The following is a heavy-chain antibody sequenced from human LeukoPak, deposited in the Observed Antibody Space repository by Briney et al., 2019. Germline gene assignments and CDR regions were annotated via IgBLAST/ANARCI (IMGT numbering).Heavy chain of an antibody. V-gene: IGHV4-34*01. D-gene: IGHD5-18*01. J-gene: IGHJ4*02. Sequence: SETLSLTCAVYGGSSSGYYWSWIRQPPGKGLEWIGEINHSGSTNYNPSLKSRVTISVDTSKNQFSLKLSSVTAADMAVYYCARGLGYSNGHHALDYWGQGTLVTVSS. CDR3: ARGLGYSNGHHALDY. CDR1: GGSSSGYY. CDR2: INHSGST.